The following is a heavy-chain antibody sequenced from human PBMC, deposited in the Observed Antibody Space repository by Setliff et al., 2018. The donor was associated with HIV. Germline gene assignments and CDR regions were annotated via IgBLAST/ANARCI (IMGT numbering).Heavy chain of an antibody. CDR1: GFTLGGFG. Sequence: HPGGSLRLSCVASGFTLGGFGMHWVRQAPGKGLEWVAFIQYDGSKQSYADSVKGRFTISRDDSKNTLYLQMNSLRAEDTTVYYCAQITVMGYWGQGTLVTVSS. CDR3: AQITVMGY. D-gene: IGHD4-4*01. CDR2: IQYDGSKQ. V-gene: IGHV3-30*02. J-gene: IGHJ4*02.